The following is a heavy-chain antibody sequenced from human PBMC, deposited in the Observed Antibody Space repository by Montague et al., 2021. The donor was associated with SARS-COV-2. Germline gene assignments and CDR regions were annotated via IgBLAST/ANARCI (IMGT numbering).Heavy chain of an antibody. CDR3: ARAQNTCFIANCVNYFDF. CDR2: IHYTGST. CDR1: GGSISTYY. V-gene: IGHV4-59*01. J-gene: IGHJ4*02. D-gene: IGHD1-1*01. Sequence: SETLSLTCTVSGGSISTYYWSWIRQPPGKGLEWIGYIHYTGSTKYNPSLKCRVTMSLDRPTNRFSLRLNSVTAADTAMYYCARAQNTCFIANCVNYFDFWGLGAQVTVSS.